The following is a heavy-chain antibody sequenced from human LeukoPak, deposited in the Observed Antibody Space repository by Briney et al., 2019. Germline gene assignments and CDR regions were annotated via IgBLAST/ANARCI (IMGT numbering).Heavy chain of an antibody. V-gene: IGHV3-30*01. Sequence: GRSLRLSCAASGFTLSSYAMHWVRQAPGKGLEWGEIISYDGSNEHYADSVKGRFTISRDNSKNTLYLQMNSLRAEDTAIYYCTRGRGSYSLDYWGRGTLVTVSS. CDR3: TRGRGSYSLDY. D-gene: IGHD1-26*01. CDR2: ISYDGSNE. CDR1: GFTLSSYA. J-gene: IGHJ4*02.